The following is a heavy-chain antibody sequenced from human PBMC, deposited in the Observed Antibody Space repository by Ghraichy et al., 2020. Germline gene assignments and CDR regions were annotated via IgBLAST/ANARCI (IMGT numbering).Heavy chain of an antibody. Sequence: SETLSLTCAVYGGSFSGYYWSWIRQPPGKGLEWIGEINHSGSTNYNPSLKSRVTISVDTSKNQFSLKLSSVTAADTAVYYCARGLVYAMSPFDSWGQGTLVTVSS. CDR2: INHSGST. J-gene: IGHJ4*02. CDR3: ARGLVYAMSPFDS. D-gene: IGHD2-8*01. V-gene: IGHV4-34*01. CDR1: GGSFSGYY.